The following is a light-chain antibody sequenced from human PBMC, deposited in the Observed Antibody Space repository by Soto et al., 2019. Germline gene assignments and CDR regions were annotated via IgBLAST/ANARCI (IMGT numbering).Light chain of an antibody. CDR1: SSDVGNYNL. CDR3: CSYADTTSYV. V-gene: IGLV2-23*01. J-gene: IGLJ1*01. CDR2: EDT. Sequence: QSVLTQPASVSGSPGQSITISCTGTSSDVGNYNLVSWYQQHPGKAPKLIIYEDTKRPSGVSNRFSGSKSGNTASLTISGLQAEDEVDFYCCSYADTTSYVSGTWPMVTV.